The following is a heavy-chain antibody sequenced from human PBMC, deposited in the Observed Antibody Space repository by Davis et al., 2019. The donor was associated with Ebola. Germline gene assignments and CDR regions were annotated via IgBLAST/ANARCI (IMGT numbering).Heavy chain of an antibody. CDR1: GGSISSSSYY. CDR2: IYYSGST. Sequence: PSETLSLTCTVSGGSISSSSYYWGWIRQPPGKGLEWIGSIYYSGSTYYNPSLKSRVTISVDTSKNQFSLKLSSVTAADTAVYYCAGQQLVFYYYYMDVWGKGTTVTVSS. D-gene: IGHD6-13*01. V-gene: IGHV4-39*07. J-gene: IGHJ6*03. CDR3: AGQQLVFYYYYMDV.